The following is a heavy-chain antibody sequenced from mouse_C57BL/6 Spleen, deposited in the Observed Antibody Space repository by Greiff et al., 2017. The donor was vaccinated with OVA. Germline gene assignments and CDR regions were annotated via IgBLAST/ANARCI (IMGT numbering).Heavy chain of an antibody. CDR1: GFTFSDYG. CDR3: ARQGYYYGSSYYYAMDY. J-gene: IGHJ4*01. Sequence: DVKLVESGGGLVKPGGSLKLSCAASGFTFSDYGMHWVRQAPEKGLEWVAYISSGSSTIYYADTVKGRFTISRDNAKNTLFLQMTSLRSEDTAMYYCARQGYYYGSSYYYAMDYWGQGTSVTVSS. CDR2: ISSGSSTI. D-gene: IGHD1-1*01. V-gene: IGHV5-17*01.